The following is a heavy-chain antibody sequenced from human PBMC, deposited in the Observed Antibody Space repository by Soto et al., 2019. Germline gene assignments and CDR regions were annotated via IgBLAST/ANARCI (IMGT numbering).Heavy chain of an antibody. CDR2: ISGSGGST. D-gene: IGHD4-17*01. CDR1: GFTFSSYA. J-gene: IGHJ6*03. Sequence: PGGSLRLSCAASGFTFSSYAMSWVRQAPGKGLEWVSAISGSGGSTYYADSVKGRFTISRDNSKNTLYLQMNSLRAEDTAVYYCAIPPRLRSNMDVWGKGTTVTVSS. CDR3: AIPPRLRSNMDV. V-gene: IGHV3-23*01.